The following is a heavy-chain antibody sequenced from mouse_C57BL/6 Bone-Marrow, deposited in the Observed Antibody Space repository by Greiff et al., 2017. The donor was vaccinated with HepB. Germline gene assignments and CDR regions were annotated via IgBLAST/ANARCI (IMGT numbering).Heavy chain of an antibody. Sequence: EVQGVESGPELVKPGASVKISCKASGYSFTGYYMHWVKQSHGNILDWIGYIYPYNGVSSYNQKFKGKATLTVDKSSSTAYMELRSLTSEDSAVYYCARRGAARPFDYWGQGTTLTVSS. J-gene: IGHJ2*01. CDR1: GYSFTGYY. CDR3: ARRGAARPFDY. V-gene: IGHV1-31*01. CDR2: IYPYNGVS. D-gene: IGHD6-1*01.